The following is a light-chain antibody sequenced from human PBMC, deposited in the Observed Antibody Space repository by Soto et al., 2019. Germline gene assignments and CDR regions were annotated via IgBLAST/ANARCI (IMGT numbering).Light chain of an antibody. CDR3: SSYTSSSTLL. J-gene: IGLJ2*01. Sequence: QSALTQPASVSGSPGQSITISCTGTSSHVGGYNYVSWYQQHPGKAPKLMIYDVNIRPSGVSSRFSGSRSGNTASLTISGLQAEDEADYYCSSYTSSSTLLFGGGTKLTVL. CDR2: DVN. V-gene: IGLV2-14*03. CDR1: SSHVGGYNY.